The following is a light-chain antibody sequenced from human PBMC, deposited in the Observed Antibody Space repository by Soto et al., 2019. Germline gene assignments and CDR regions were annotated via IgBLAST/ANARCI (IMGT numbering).Light chain of an antibody. V-gene: IGKV1-9*01. J-gene: IGKJ3*01. CDR1: QGIRSY. Sequence: DIQLTQSPSFLSASVGDRVTITCRASQGIRSYLAWYQQRPGKAPELLIYGASTLRPGGASRFSGSRSETEFTLTISSLLPEDFATDFCQQLNTFPPFFTFGPGTKVDI. CDR2: GAS. CDR3: QQLNTFPPFFT.